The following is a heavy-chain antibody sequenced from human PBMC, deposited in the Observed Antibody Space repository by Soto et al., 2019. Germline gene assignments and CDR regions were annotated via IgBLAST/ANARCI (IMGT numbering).Heavy chain of an antibody. CDR1: GYTFTNYG. Sequence: QVQLVQSGAEVKQPGASVKVSCKASGYTFTNYGISWVRQAPGQGLEWMGWNSAYNGNTNYAQKLQGRVTMTTDTSTSTAYMELRSLRSDDTAVYYCARRQWLVGGYYYGMDVWGQGTTVTVSS. CDR2: NSAYNGNT. V-gene: IGHV1-18*01. D-gene: IGHD6-19*01. CDR3: ARRQWLVGGYYYGMDV. J-gene: IGHJ6*02.